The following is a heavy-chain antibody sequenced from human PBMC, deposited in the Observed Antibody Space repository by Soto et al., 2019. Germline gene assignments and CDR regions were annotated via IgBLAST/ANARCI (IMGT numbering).Heavy chain of an antibody. CDR2: IYYSGTT. D-gene: IGHD5-18*01. Sequence: SETLSLTCAVSGYSISSSNWWGWIRQPPGKGLEWIGYIYYSGTTYYNPSLKSRVTMSVDKSKNQFSLKLSSVTAADTAVYYCARGGVRDTAHDYWGQGTLVTVSS. CDR1: GYSISSSNW. CDR3: ARGGVRDTAHDY. V-gene: IGHV4-28*03. J-gene: IGHJ4*02.